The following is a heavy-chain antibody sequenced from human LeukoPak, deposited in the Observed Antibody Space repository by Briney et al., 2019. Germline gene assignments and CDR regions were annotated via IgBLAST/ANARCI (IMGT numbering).Heavy chain of an antibody. V-gene: IGHV3-21*01. D-gene: IGHD3-22*01. Sequence: GGSLRLSCAASGFTFSSYEMNWVRQAPGKGLEWVSSISSSSSYIYYADSVKGRFTISRDNAKNSLYLQMNSLRAEDTAVYYCARDPSADSSGYDGRDYYYYMDVWGKGTTVTVSS. J-gene: IGHJ6*03. CDR1: GFTFSSYE. CDR2: ISSSSSYI. CDR3: ARDPSADSSGYDGRDYYYYMDV.